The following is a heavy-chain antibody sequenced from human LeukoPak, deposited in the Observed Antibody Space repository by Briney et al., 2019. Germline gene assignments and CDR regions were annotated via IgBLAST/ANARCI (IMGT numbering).Heavy chain of an antibody. J-gene: IGHJ3*02. Sequence: PSQTLSLTCTVSSGSINSDGYYWSWIRQPAGKGLEWIGRVYSSGSANYSPSLKSRVIILIDTSKNQFSLRLSSVTAADTAVYYCARVYRKDVYNFDGFDIWGQGTMVTVSS. CDR2: VYSSGSA. CDR1: SGSINSDGYY. CDR3: ARVYRKDVYNFDGFDI. V-gene: IGHV4-61*02. D-gene: IGHD5-24*01.